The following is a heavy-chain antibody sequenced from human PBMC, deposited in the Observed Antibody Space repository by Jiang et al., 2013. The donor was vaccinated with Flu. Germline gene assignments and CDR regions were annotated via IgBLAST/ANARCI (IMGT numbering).Heavy chain of an antibody. D-gene: IGHD3-22*01. J-gene: IGHJ4*02. CDR3: ARDKGNYYFDSSGYNHFDY. CDR1: GYSINSGYY. CDR2: VYHSGMT. Sequence: GPGLVKPSETLSLTCTVSGYSINSGYYWGWIRQPPGKELEWLGSVYHSGMTYYSPSLRSRVTMSVDTSKNQFSLRLSSVTAADRAMYYCARDKGNYYFDSSGYNHFDYVGPGSPGHRLL. V-gene: IGHV4-38-2*02.